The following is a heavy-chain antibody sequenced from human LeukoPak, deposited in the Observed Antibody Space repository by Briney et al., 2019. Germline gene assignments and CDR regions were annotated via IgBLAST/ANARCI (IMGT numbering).Heavy chain of an antibody. CDR1: GFTVSNNH. CDR2: TYSGGSS. Sequence: GGSLRLSCAASGFTVSNNHMSWVRQAPGKGLEWVSTTYSGGSSYCVDSVKGRFTISRDTSKNTLYLQMNSLRAEDTAVYYCATGGTHAMILANWGQGTLVTVSS. CDR3: ATGGTHAMILAN. D-gene: IGHD3-22*01. J-gene: IGHJ4*02. V-gene: IGHV3-53*01.